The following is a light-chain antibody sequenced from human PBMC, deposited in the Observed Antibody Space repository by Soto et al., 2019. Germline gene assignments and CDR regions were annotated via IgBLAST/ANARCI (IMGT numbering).Light chain of an antibody. CDR2: DTS. J-gene: IGKJ2*01. CDR1: QDISKY. CDR3: QQYDNLPRNT. Sequence: DIQMTQSPSSLSASVGARVTITCQASQDISKYLNWYQQKPGKAPKLLIYDTSNLETGVPSRFSGNGSRTHFTFTISSLQPEDIAIYCCQQYDNLPRNTFGQGTKLDIK. V-gene: IGKV1-33*01.